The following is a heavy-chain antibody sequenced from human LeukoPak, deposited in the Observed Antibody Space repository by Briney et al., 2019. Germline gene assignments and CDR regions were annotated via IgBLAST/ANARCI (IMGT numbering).Heavy chain of an antibody. CDR2: IYYSGST. J-gene: IGHJ4*02. CDR3: ARAAITHFDY. V-gene: IGHV4-59*11. Sequence: SETLSLTCTVSGGSISSHYWSWIRQPPGKALEWIGYIYYSGSTNYNPSLKSRVTISVDTSKNQFSLKLSSVTAADTAVYYCARAAITHFDYWGQGTLVTVSS. CDR1: GGSISSHY. D-gene: IGHD5-18*01.